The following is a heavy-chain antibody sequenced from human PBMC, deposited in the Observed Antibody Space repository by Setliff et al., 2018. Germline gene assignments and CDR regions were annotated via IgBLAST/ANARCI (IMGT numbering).Heavy chain of an antibody. CDR2: IYHSGST. CDR1: GYSISSGYY. J-gene: IGHJ5*02. D-gene: IGHD1-26*01. Sequence: PSETLSLTCTVSGYSISSGYYWGWIRQPPGKGLEWIGSIYHSGSTYYNPSLKSRVTISVDTFKNQFSLKLSSVTAADTAVYYCARDKPIIVGAPMDWFDPWGQGTLVTVSS. V-gene: IGHV4-38-2*02. CDR3: ARDKPIIVGAPMDWFDP.